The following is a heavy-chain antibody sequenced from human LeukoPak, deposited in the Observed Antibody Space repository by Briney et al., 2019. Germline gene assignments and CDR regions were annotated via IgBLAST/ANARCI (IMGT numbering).Heavy chain of an antibody. V-gene: IGHV3-23*01. CDR2: ISGSDAGT. Sequence: GGSLRLSCAASGFTLNNYAMSWVPQARGKGREGGSAISGSDAGTYYADSVKGRFTISRDNSKNTLYLQISRLRAEDTAVYYCVKDRYYYDSSTGLHYFDYWGQGTLVTVSS. CDR1: GFTLNNYA. J-gene: IGHJ4*02. CDR3: VKDRYYYDSSTGLHYFDY. D-gene: IGHD3-22*01.